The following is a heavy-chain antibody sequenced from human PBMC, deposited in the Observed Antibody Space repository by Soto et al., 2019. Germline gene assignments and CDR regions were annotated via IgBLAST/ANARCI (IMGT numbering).Heavy chain of an antibody. CDR2: TYYRSKWYN. Sequence: SQTLSLTCAISGDSVSSNSAAWNWIRQSPSRDLEWLGRTYYRSKWYNDYAVSVKSRITINPDTSKNQFSLQLNSVTPEDTAVYYCARGIVVVPAAIQRSFPDYYYYGMDVWGQGTTVTVSS. CDR1: GDSVSSNSAA. D-gene: IGHD2-2*01. CDR3: ARGIVVVPAAIQRSFPDYYYYGMDV. J-gene: IGHJ6*02. V-gene: IGHV6-1*01.